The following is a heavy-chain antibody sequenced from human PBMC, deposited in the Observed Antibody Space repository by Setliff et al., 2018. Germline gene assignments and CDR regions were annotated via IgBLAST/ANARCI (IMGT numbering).Heavy chain of an antibody. CDR1: GGSISSGSYY. CDR2: MYNSGSV. V-gene: IGHV4-61*09. CDR3: ARVRNTHNGFFDY. D-gene: IGHD1-1*01. J-gene: IGHJ4*02. Sequence: SETLSLTCTVSGGSISSGSYYWSWIRQPAGKGLEWIGNMYNSGSVYYNPSLKSRVTISVDTSKNQFSLKVTTVTAADTAIYYCARVRNTHNGFFDYWSQGTRVTVSS.